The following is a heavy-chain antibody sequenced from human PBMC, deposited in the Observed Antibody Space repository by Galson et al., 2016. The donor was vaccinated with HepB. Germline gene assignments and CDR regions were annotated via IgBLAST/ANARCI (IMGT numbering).Heavy chain of an antibody. CDR2: IFPGDSDT. Sequence: QSGAEVTKPGDSLKISCKGSGNTFSSYWIAWVRQMPGKGLELMGVIFPGDSDTRYSPSFQGQVTISADKSISTAYLQWSSLKASDTAMDYCARSIQRWPDYWGQGSLVTVSS. V-gene: IGHV5-51*01. J-gene: IGHJ4*02. D-gene: IGHD5-18*01. CDR3: ARSIQRWPDY. CDR1: GNTFSSYW.